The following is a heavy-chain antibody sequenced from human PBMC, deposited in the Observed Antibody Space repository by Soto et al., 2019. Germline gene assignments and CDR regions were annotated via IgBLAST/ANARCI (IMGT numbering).Heavy chain of an antibody. D-gene: IGHD3-10*01. CDR2: IYWDDDK. CDR1: GFSLSTSGVG. Sequence: QITLKESGPTLVKPTQTLTLTCTFSGFSLSTSGVGVGWIRQPPGKALEWLALIYWDDDKRYSPSLKSMLTITKDTSKNQVVLTMTNMDHVKTATYYCAHLPLLLGFGETSRGEEEGGTYNFDYLGQGTLVTVSS. CDR3: AHLPLLLGFGETSRGEEEGGTYNFDY. J-gene: IGHJ4*02. V-gene: IGHV2-5*02.